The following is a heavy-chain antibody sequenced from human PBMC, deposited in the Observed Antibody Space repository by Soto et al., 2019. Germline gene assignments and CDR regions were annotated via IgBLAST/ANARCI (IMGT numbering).Heavy chain of an antibody. CDR2: ISWDGGST. CDR1: GFTFDDYT. D-gene: IGHD5-18*01. J-gene: IGHJ6*02. CDR3: AKDINSYGLYYGMDV. Sequence: LSLTCAASGFTFDDYTMHWVRQAPGKGLEWVSLISWDGGSTYYADSVKGRFTISRDNSKNSLYLQMNSLRTEDTALYYCAKDINSYGLYYGMDVWGQGTTVTVSS. V-gene: IGHV3-43*01.